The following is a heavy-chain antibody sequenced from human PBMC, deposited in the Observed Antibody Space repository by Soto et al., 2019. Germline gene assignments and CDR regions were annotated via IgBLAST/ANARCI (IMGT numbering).Heavy chain of an antibody. CDR2: VSAASGGT. J-gene: IGHJ4*02. CDR1: GFTFSSSS. Sequence: PGGSLRLSCAASGFTFSSSSMTWVRQAPGKGLEWVSGVSAASGGTFYADSVKGRFTISRDNSKNTLYLQMDSLRDEDTAVYYCAKSQTSLHHFDWWGQGTLVTVSS. V-gene: IGHV3-23*01. CDR3: AKSQTSLHHFDW.